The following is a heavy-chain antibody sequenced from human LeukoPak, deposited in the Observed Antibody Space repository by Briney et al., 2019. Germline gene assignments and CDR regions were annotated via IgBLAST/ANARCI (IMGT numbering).Heavy chain of an antibody. J-gene: IGHJ5*02. D-gene: IGHD6-13*01. CDR1: GGSISSSSYY. V-gene: IGHV4-39*07. Sequence: PSETLSLTCTVSGGSISSSSYYWGWIRQPPGKGLEWIASIYYSGSTYYNPSLKSRVTISVDTSKNQFSLKLNSVTAADTAVYYCARGKGIAAAPWANWFDPWGQGTLVTVSS. CDR3: ARGKGIAAAPWANWFDP. CDR2: IYYSGST.